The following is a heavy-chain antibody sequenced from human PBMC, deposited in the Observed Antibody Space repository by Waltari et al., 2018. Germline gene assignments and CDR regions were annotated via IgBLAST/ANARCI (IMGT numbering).Heavy chain of an antibody. CDR1: GFTFSRSW. Sequence: EVQLVESGGGLVQPGGSLRLSCAASGFTFSRSWIHWVRQFPGKGLMWVSRINIDGSSTANTDSVKGRFTIARDDAKSTVALQMNDQSAEDTALYYCARAGLLGAFDVWGQGTMVTVSS. CDR2: INIDGSST. V-gene: IGHV3-74*03. J-gene: IGHJ3*01. CDR3: ARAGLLGAFDV. D-gene: IGHD2-15*01.